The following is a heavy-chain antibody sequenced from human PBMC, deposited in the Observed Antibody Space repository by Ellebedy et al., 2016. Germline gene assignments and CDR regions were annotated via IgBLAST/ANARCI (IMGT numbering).Heavy chain of an antibody. CDR3: AKDRSTMVRGVEYYFDY. Sequence: GESLKISXAASGFTFSSYSMNWVRQAPGKGLEWVSYISSSSSTIYYADSVKGRFTISRDNAKNSLYLQMNSLRAEDTAVYYCAKDRSTMVRGVEYYFDYWGQGTLVTVSS. CDR1: GFTFSSYS. V-gene: IGHV3-48*01. D-gene: IGHD3-10*01. CDR2: ISSSSSTI. J-gene: IGHJ4*02.